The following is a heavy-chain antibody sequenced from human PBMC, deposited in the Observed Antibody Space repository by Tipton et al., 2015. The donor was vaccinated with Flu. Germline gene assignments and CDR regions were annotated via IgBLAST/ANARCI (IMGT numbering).Heavy chain of an antibody. CDR3: AKDRATVWPGDY. V-gene: IGHV3-23*01. CDR1: GFTFSTYA. Sequence: AVSGFTFSTYAMSWVRQAPGKGLEWVSGISDVGVNTYYADSVKGRFTISRDNSKDMLYLQMNSLRAEDTAVYYCAKDRATVWPGDYWGQGTLVTVSS. D-gene: IGHD2/OR15-2a*01. J-gene: IGHJ4*02. CDR2: ISDVGVNT.